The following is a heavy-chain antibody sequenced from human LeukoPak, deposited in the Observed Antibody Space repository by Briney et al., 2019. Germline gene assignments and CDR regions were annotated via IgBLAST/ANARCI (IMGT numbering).Heavy chain of an antibody. Sequence: GGSLRLSCAASGFTVSSDYMNWVRQAPGKGLDWVSTISSDGTTHYADSVKGRFTISRDSSKNTVYLQVTSLRTEDTAVYYCAIDPGLPNGIHVGGLGTTVTISS. CDR3: AIDPGLPNGIHV. V-gene: IGHV3-53*05. CDR1: GFTVSSDY. J-gene: IGHJ6*02. CDR2: ISSDGTT.